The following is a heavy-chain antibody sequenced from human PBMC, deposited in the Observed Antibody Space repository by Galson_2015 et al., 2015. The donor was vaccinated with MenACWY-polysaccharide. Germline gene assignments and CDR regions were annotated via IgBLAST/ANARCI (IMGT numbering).Heavy chain of an antibody. CDR1: GFTFSDYY. J-gene: IGHJ4*02. Sequence: SLRLSCAASGFTFSDYYMSWIRQAPGKGLEWVSCISGGGRTIYYADSVKGRFAISRDNAKNSLYLQMNSLRAEDTAVCYCARAAWFDYWGQGTLLTVSS. CDR3: ARAAWFDY. V-gene: IGHV3-11*01. CDR2: ISGGGRTI.